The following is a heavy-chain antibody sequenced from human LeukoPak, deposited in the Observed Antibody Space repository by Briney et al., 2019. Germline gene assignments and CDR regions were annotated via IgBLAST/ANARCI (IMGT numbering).Heavy chain of an antibody. V-gene: IGHV4-59*01. Sequence: PSETLSLTCTVSGDSINAYYWGWIRQPPGKGLEWIGYIYYSGSTNYNPPLKSRITISVDTSKNQFSLKLSSVTAADTAVYYCARSRSRGYSGDFDYWGQGTLVTVSS. J-gene: IGHJ4*02. D-gene: IGHD5-12*01. CDR2: IYYSGST. CDR1: GDSINAYY. CDR3: ARSRSRGYSGDFDY.